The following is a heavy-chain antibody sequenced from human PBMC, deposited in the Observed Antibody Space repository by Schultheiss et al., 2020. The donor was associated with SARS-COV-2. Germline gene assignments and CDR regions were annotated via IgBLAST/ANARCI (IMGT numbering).Heavy chain of an antibody. CDR3: ASAVGADCSSTSCYYDFDY. V-gene: IGHV3-9*01. CDR2: ISWNSGSI. J-gene: IGHJ4*02. D-gene: IGHD2-2*01. CDR1: GFTFDDYA. Sequence: SLKISCAASGFTFDDYAMHWVRQAPGKGLEWVSGISWNSGSIGYADSVKGRFTISRDNAKNSLYLQMNSLRAEDTAVYYCASAVGADCSSTSCYYDFDYWGQGTLVTVSS.